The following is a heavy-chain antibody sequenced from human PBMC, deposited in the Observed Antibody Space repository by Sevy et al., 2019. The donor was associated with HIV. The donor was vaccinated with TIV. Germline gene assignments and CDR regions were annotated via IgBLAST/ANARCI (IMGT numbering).Heavy chain of an antibody. CDR3: ARDRYYDASGYYYYYYGMDV. V-gene: IGHV3-66*01. CDR1: GLSVSDNY. J-gene: IGHJ6*02. Sequence: GGSLRLSCAASGLSVSDNYMNWVRQAPGKGLEWVSVIYSDGRTYYANSVKARYTITRDNSKNRLYLNMNNLRTADTAVYYCARDRYYDASGYYYYYYGMDVWGQGTTVTVSS. CDR2: IYSDGRT. D-gene: IGHD3-22*01.